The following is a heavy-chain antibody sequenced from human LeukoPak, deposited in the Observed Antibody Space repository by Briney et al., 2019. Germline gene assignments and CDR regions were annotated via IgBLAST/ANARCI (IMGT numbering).Heavy chain of an antibody. J-gene: IGHJ4*02. CDR2: IKSKTDGGTT. CDR3: TTIGSFYDYVWVDY. V-gene: IGHV3-15*01. Sequence: GGSLRLSCAASGFTFSNAWMSWVRQAPRKGLEWVGRIKSKTDGGTTDYAAPVKGRFTVSRDDSKNTLYLQMNSLKTEDTAVYYCTTIGSFYDYVWVDYWGQGTLVTVSS. CDR1: GFTFSNAW. D-gene: IGHD3-16*01.